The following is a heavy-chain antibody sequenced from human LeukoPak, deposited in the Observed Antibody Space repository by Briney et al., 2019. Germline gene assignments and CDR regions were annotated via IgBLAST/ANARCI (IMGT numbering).Heavy chain of an antibody. J-gene: IGHJ4*02. CDR3: ARDPGGSH. D-gene: IGHD1-26*01. CDR1: GGSISSYY. Sequence: PSETLSLTCTVSGGSISSYYWSWIRQPPGKGLEWIGYIYYSGSTNYNPSLKSRVTISVDTSKNQFSLKLSSVTAADTAVYYCARDPGGSHWGQGTLVTVSS. CDR2: IYYSGST. V-gene: IGHV4-59*01.